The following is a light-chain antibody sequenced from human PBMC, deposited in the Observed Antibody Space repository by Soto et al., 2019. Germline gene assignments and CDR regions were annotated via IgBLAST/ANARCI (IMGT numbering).Light chain of an antibody. J-gene: IGKJ1*01. CDR2: GAS. V-gene: IGKV3-20*01. CDR3: QQYGDSPT. CDR1: QSVGSSH. Sequence: EIVLTQSPGTLSLSPGERATLSCRASQSVGSSHLAWYQQKPGQAPRLLIYGASSRATGIPDRFSGSGSGTDFTLTISRLEPEDFAVYYCQQYGDSPTFGQGTKVDIK.